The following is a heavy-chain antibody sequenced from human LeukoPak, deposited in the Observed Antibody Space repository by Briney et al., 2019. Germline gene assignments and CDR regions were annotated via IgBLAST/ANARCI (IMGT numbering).Heavy chain of an antibody. V-gene: IGHV3-23*01. CDR3: AKEEYPMVMYDAFDI. Sequence: GGSLRLSCAASGFTFSSYAMSWVRQAPGKGLEWVSAISGSGGSTYYADSVKGRFTVSRDNPKNTLYLQMNSLRAEDTAVYYCAKEEYPMVMYDAFDIWGQGTMVTVSS. D-gene: IGHD5-18*01. J-gene: IGHJ3*02. CDR2: ISGSGGST. CDR1: GFTFSSYA.